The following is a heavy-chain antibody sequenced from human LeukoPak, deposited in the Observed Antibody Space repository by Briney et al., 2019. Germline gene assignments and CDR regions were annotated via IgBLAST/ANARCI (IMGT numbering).Heavy chain of an antibody. CDR3: ARDKSLTVTTHDAFDI. CDR1: GYTFTSYY. D-gene: IGHD4-17*01. Sequence: ASVKVSCKASGYTFTSYYMHWVRQAPGQGLEWMGIINPSGGSTSYAQKFQGRVTMTRDTSTSTVYMELSSLRSEDTAVYYCARDKSLTVTTHDAFDIWGQGTMVTVSS. J-gene: IGHJ3*02. V-gene: IGHV1-46*01. CDR2: INPSGGST.